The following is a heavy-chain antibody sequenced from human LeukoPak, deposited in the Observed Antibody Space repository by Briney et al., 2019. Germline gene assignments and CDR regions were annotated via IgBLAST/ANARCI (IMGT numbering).Heavy chain of an antibody. CDR1: GFTFSSYW. J-gene: IGHJ4*02. D-gene: IGHD3-22*01. CDR3: ARLYSGYYFDY. V-gene: IGHV3-21*06. CDR2: ITGSSSYI. Sequence: GGSLRLSCATSGFTFSSYWMNWVRQAPGKGPEWVSSITGSSSYIYYADSVKGRFTISRDNAKNSLYLQMDSLRVEDTAVYYCARLYSGYYFDYWGQGTLVTVSS.